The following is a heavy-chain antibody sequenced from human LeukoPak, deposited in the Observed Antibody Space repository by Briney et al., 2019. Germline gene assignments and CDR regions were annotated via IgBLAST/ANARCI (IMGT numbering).Heavy chain of an antibody. V-gene: IGHV3-48*01. D-gene: IGHD4-23*01. J-gene: IGHJ4*02. Sequence: GGSLRLSCAASGFTFSTYTMNWVRQAPGKGLEWISYISGTSRTIYYADSVKGRFTVSRDNAKNSLYLQMNSLRAEDTAVYYCARDLGDDGNHFDYWGQGTLVSVSS. CDR3: ARDLGDDGNHFDY. CDR2: ISGTSRTI. CDR1: GFTFSTYT.